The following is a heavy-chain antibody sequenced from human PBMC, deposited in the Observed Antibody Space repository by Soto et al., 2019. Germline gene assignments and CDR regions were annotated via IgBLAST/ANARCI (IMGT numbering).Heavy chain of an antibody. V-gene: IGHV4-4*07. CDR3: AQGKSGWHDYYYYGMDV. D-gene: IGHD6-19*01. CDR1: GGSISSYY. Sequence: SETLSLTCTVSGGSISSYYWSWIRQPAGKGLEWIGRIYTSGSTNYNPSLKSRVTMSVDTSKNQFSLKLSSVTAADTAVYYCAQGKSGWHDYYYYGMDVWGQGTTVTVSS. CDR2: IYTSGST. J-gene: IGHJ6*02.